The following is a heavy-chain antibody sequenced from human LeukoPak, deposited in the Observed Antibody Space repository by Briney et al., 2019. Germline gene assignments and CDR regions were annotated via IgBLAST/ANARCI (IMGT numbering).Heavy chain of an antibody. V-gene: IGHV4-61*01. D-gene: IGHD6-13*01. CDR3: ASYSSSWDTFDY. Sequence: SETLSLTCTVSGGSVSSGRYYWAWIRQPPGKGLEWIGYIHYSGSTNYNPSLKSRVTISVDTSKNQFSLKLSSVTAADTAVYYCASYSSSWDTFDYWGQGTLVTVSS. CDR1: GGSVSSGRYY. CDR2: IHYSGST. J-gene: IGHJ4*02.